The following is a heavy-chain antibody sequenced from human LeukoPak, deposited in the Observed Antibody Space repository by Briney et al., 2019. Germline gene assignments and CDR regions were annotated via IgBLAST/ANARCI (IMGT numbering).Heavy chain of an antibody. CDR1: GGTFSSYT. Sequence: SVKASCKASGGTFSSYTISWVRQAPGQGLEWMGRIIPILGIANYAQKFQGRVTITADKSTSTAYMELSSLRSEDTAVYYCARDISTMIAPRGAFDIWGQGTMVTVSS. D-gene: IGHD3-22*01. CDR2: IIPILGIA. CDR3: ARDISTMIAPRGAFDI. V-gene: IGHV1-69*04. J-gene: IGHJ3*02.